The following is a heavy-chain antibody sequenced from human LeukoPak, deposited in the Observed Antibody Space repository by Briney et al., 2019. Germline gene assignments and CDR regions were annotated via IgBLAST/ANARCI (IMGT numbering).Heavy chain of an antibody. Sequence: GGSLRLSCAASGFTFSSYWMNWVRQAPGKGLEWVANIKQDGSEKYYVDSVKGRFTISRDNAKNSLYLQMNGLRAEDTAVYYCASYPTPGIAAAGTFNYWGQGTLVTVSS. D-gene: IGHD6-13*01. CDR3: ASYPTPGIAAAGTFNY. V-gene: IGHV3-7*03. CDR2: IKQDGSEK. J-gene: IGHJ4*02. CDR1: GFTFSSYW.